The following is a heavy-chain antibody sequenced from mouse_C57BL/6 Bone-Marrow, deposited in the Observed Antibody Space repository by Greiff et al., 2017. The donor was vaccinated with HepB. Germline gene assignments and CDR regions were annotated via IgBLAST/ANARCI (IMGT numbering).Heavy chain of an antibody. D-gene: IGHD3-2*02. Sequence: EVQLQQSGPVLVKPGASVKMSCKASGYTFTDYYMNWVKQSHGKSLEWIGVINPYNGGTSYNQKFKGKATLTVDKSSSTAYMELNSLTSEDSAVYYCARSFSLGSSGSAWFAYWGQGTLVTVSA. CDR3: ARSFSLGSSGSAWFAY. V-gene: IGHV1-19*01. CDR1: GYTFTDYY. CDR2: INPYNGGT. J-gene: IGHJ3*01.